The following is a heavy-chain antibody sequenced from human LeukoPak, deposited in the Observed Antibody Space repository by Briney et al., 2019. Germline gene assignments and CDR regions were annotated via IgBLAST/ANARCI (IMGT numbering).Heavy chain of an antibody. J-gene: IGHJ4*02. CDR3: ARGTVGATVYYFDY. Sequence: PSETLSLTCTVSDYSISSGYYWGWIRQPPGKGLEWIGSIYHSGSTYHNPSLKSRVTISVDTSKNQFSLKLSSVTAADTAVYYCARGTVGATVYYFDYWGQGTLVTVSS. V-gene: IGHV4-38-2*02. CDR1: DYSISSGYY. D-gene: IGHD1-26*01. CDR2: IYHSGST.